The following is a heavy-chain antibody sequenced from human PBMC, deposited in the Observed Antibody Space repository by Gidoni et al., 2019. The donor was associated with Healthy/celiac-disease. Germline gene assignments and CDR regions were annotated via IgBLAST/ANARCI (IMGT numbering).Heavy chain of an antibody. D-gene: IGHD2-15*01. CDR1: GYTFTSYD. CDR3: AREGPDCSGGSCYPGYYGMDV. CDR2: MNPNSGKT. V-gene: IGHV1-8*01. Sequence: QVQLVQSGAEVKKPGASVKVSCKASGYTFTSYDINWVRQATGQGLEWMGWMNPNSGKTGYAQKFQGRVTMTRNTSISTAYMELSSLRSEDTAVYYCAREGPDCSGGSCYPGYYGMDVWGQGTTVTVSS. J-gene: IGHJ6*02.